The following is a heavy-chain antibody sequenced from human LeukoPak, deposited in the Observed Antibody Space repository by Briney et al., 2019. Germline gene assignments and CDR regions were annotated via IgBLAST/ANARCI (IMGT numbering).Heavy chain of an antibody. CDR3: ARRSVNTAMVDFDY. J-gene: IGHJ4*02. CDR2: INHSGST. D-gene: IGHD5-18*01. CDR1: GGSFSGYY. Sequence: SETLSLTCAVYGGSFSGYYWSWIRQPPGKGLEWIGEINHSGSTIYNPSLKSRVTISVDTSKKQFSLIVKSVTVADTAVYLCARRSVNTAMVDFDYWGQGTLVTVSS. V-gene: IGHV4-34*01.